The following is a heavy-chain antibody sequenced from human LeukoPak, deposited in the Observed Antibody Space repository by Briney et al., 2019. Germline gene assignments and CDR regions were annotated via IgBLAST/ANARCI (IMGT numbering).Heavy chain of an antibody. CDR3: ASWETGVTIPENS. J-gene: IGHJ4*02. D-gene: IGHD3-10*01. Sequence: GGSLRLSCAASGFTFSTYWMSWIRQAPGKGLEWVAHISPDGSGKYYVDSVKGRFTISRDNAKNSLRLQMNSLRDEDSAVYYCASWETGVTIPENSWGQGTLVIVSS. CDR2: ISPDGSGK. V-gene: IGHV3-7*01. CDR1: GFTFSTYW.